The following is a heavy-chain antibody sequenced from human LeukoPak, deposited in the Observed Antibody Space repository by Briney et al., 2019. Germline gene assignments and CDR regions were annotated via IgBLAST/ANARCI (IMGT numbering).Heavy chain of an antibody. CDR1: GYTFTGYY. D-gene: IGHD2-2*01. V-gene: IGHV1-2*02. CDR2: INPNSGGT. J-gene: IGHJ6*02. Sequence: ASVKVSCKASGYTFTGYYMHWVRQAPGQGLEWMGWINPNSGGTNYAQKFQGRVTMTRDTSISTAYMELSRLRSDDTAVYYCASIGYCSSTSCYRTGRDYYYYGMDVWGQGTTVTVSS. CDR3: ASIGYCSSTSCYRTGRDYYYYGMDV.